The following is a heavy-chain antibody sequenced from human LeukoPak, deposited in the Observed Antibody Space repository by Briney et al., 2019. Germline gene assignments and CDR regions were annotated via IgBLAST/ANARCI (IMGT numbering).Heavy chain of an antibody. CDR2: INPDATII. D-gene: IGHD1/OR15-1a*01. Sequence: GGSLRLSCAASGCTYTNYWMHWFRQAPGKGPLWVSRINPDATIIDYADSVKGRFTISRDNAKNLLYLQMNGLRADDTAVYYCAKDLSWNTADRWGQGTLVAVSS. CDR1: GCTYTNYW. CDR3: AKDLSWNTADR. J-gene: IGHJ5*02. V-gene: IGHV3-74*01.